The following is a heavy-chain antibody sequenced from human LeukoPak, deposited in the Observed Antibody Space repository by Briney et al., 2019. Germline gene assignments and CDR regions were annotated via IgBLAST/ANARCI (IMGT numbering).Heavy chain of an antibody. V-gene: IGHV4-59*08. Sequence: SETLSLTCTVSSGSISSYYWSWIRQPPGKGLEWIGYIYYSGSTNYNPSLKSRVTISVDTSKNQFSLKLSSVTAADTAVYYCATHSGSYLPFDYWGQGTLVTVSS. D-gene: IGHD1-26*01. J-gene: IGHJ4*02. CDR1: SGSISSYY. CDR3: ATHSGSYLPFDY. CDR2: IYYSGST.